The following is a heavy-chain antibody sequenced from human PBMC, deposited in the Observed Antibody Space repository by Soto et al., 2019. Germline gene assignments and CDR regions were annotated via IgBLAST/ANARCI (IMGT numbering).Heavy chain of an antibody. CDR1: KFSFNNYW. CDR3: AKRPTAKPSIAARLSYYYGMDV. CDR2: INHDGSKT. J-gene: IGHJ6*02. Sequence: GGSLRLSCAASKFSFNNYWMHWVRQVPGKGPVWVSRINHDGSKTEYADSVKGRFTISRDSTNNTLYLQMNSLRAEDTAGYYCAKRPTAKPSIAARLSYYYGMDVWGQGTTVTVSS. V-gene: IGHV3-74*03. D-gene: IGHD6-6*01.